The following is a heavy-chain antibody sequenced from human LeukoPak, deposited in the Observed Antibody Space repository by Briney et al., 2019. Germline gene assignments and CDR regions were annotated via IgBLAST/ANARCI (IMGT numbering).Heavy chain of an antibody. CDR2: FDPEDGET. Sequence: ASVKVSCKVSGYTLTELSMHWMRQAPGKGLEWMGGFDPEDGETIYAQKFQGRVTMTEDTSTDTAYMELSSLRSEDTAVYYCATFPYSIGEYYFDYWGQGTLVTVSS. V-gene: IGHV1-24*01. D-gene: IGHD3-10*01. J-gene: IGHJ4*02. CDR3: ATFPYSIGEYYFDY. CDR1: GYTLTELS.